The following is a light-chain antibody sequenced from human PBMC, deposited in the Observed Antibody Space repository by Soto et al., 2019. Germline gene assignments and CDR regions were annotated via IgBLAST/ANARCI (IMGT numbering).Light chain of an antibody. Sequence: QSVLTQPPSVSAAPRQRVTISCSGSSSNIGENYVNWYQQVPGKTPKLLLYHDDMLPSGVSDRFSESTSGTSASLAISGLHSEEEADYYCEAWDDTLKSHVFGGGTKLTVL. CDR3: EAWDDTLKSHV. CDR2: HDD. CDR1: SSNIGENY. J-gene: IGLJ3*02. V-gene: IGLV1-36*01.